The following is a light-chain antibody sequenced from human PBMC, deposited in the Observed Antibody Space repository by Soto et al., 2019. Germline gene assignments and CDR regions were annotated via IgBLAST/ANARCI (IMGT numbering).Light chain of an antibody. J-gene: IGLJ3*02. Sequence: QSVLTQPPSASGTPGQRVTISCSGSSSNIGSNPVNWYQQLPGTAPKLLIYSYNHRPSGVADRFSGSKSGTSASLAISGLQSEDEADYYCAAWDDSLNAWVFGGGTQLTVL. CDR3: AAWDDSLNAWV. CDR2: SYN. V-gene: IGLV1-44*01. CDR1: SSNIGSNP.